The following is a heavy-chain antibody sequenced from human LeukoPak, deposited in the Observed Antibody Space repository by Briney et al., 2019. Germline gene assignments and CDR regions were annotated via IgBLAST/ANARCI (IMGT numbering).Heavy chain of an antibody. V-gene: IGHV4-28*01. CDR2: IYYSGST. J-gene: IGHJ3*02. Sequence: PSETLSLTCAVSGYSISSSNWWGWIRQPPGKGLEWIGYIYYSGSTYYNPSLKSRATMSVDTSKNQFSLKLSSVTAADTAVYYCARRITMVRGVIKGAFDIWGQGTMVTVSS. CDR1: GYSISSSNW. CDR3: ARRITMVRGVIKGAFDI. D-gene: IGHD3-10*01.